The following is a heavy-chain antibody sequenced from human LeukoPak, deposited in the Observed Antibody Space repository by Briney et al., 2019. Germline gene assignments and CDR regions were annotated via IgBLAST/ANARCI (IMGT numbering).Heavy chain of an antibody. J-gene: IGHJ5*02. CDR2: TYYRSKWYN. D-gene: IGHD3-10*01. V-gene: IGHV6-1*01. Sequence: SQTLSLTCAISGDSVSSNSAAWNWIRQSPSRGLEWLGRTYYRSKWYNDYAVSVKSRITINPDTSKNQFSLQLNSVTPEDTAVYYCASTHLKLVRGLRMYNWFDPWGQGTLVTVSS. CDR3: ASTHLKLVRGLRMYNWFDP. CDR1: GDSVSSNSAA.